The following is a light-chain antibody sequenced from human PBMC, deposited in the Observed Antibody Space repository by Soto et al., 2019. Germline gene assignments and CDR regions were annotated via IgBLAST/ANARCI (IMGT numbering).Light chain of an antibody. CDR3: SAHGGTNPYV. Sequence: QSALTQPPSASGSPGQSVAISCTGTASDIGGYTFVSWYQQHPGKAPKLLIYDLNKRPSGVPDRFSGSKSGNTASLTVSGLQAEDEADYYCSAHGGTNPYVFGTGTKVTVL. CDR2: DLN. J-gene: IGLJ1*01. V-gene: IGLV2-8*01. CDR1: ASDIGGYTF.